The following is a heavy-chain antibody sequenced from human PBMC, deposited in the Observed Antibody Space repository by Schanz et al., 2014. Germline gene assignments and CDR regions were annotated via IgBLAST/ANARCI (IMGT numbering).Heavy chain of an antibody. CDR2: FIPILDVG. D-gene: IGHD6-13*01. V-gene: IGHV1-69*04. CDR3: ARDGVDAAAGGNY. J-gene: IGHJ4*02. Sequence: QVQLVQSGAEVKKPGSSVTVSCKASGDTLSSYGISWVRQARGQGLEWVGRFIPILDVGNYAQQFQGRVTFTADKSTSTVYMELSSLRSEDTAVYYCARDGVDAAAGGNYWGQGTLVTVSS. CDR1: GDTLSSYG.